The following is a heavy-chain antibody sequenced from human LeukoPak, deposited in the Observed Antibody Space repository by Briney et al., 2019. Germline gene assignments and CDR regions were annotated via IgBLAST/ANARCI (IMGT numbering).Heavy chain of an antibody. Sequence: GGSLTLSCAASGFTFSTYWMHWVRQAPRKGLVWVSRINSDGSSTTYADSVKGRFTISRDYAKNTLYLQMNSLRAEDTAVYYCARDENDAFDIWGQGTMVTVSS. V-gene: IGHV3-74*01. J-gene: IGHJ3*02. CDR3: ARDENDAFDI. CDR2: INSDGSST. CDR1: GFTFSTYW.